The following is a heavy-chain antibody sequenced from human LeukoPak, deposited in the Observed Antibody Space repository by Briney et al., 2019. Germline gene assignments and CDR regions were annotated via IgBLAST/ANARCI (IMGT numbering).Heavy chain of an antibody. Sequence: GTSLRLSCAASGFTFSNDGMHWVRQAPGKGLELVANIKQDGSEKYYVDSVKGRFTISRDNAKNSLYLQMNSLRAEDTAVYYCARNQRRLDYWGQGTPVTVSS. CDR3: ARNQRRLDY. D-gene: IGHD1-14*01. CDR1: GFTFSNDG. J-gene: IGHJ4*02. CDR2: IKQDGSEK. V-gene: IGHV3-7*01.